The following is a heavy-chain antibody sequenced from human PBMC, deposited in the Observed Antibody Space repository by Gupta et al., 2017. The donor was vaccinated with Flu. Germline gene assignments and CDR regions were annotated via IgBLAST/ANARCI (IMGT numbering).Heavy chain of an antibody. CDR1: GFAFSGYA. J-gene: IGHJ4*02. CDR2: VSGSGARA. CDR3: TKRDTYDSSGFAPFLQD. D-gene: IGHD3-22*01. Sequence: EVQLLESGGGLVQPGGSLRVSCAASGFAFSGYAMCWVRQAPGKGLEWVSGVSGSGARAYYADSVKGRFTISRDNSKNTLYLQMNSLRAEDTATYYCTKRDTYDSSGFAPFLQDWGQGILVTVSS. V-gene: IGHV3-23*01.